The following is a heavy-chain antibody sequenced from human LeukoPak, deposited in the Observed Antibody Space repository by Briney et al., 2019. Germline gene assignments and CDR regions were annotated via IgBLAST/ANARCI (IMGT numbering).Heavy chain of an antibody. CDR2: INTNTGNP. J-gene: IGHJ3*02. CDR1: GYTFTSYA. Sequence: ASVKVSFKASGYTFTSYAMNWVRQAPGQGREWMGWINTNTGNPTYAQGFTGRFVFSLDTSVSTAYLQISSLKAEDTAVYYCARDIPLWFGELRDAFDIWGQGTMVTVSS. D-gene: IGHD3-10*01. CDR3: ARDIPLWFGELRDAFDI. V-gene: IGHV7-4-1*02.